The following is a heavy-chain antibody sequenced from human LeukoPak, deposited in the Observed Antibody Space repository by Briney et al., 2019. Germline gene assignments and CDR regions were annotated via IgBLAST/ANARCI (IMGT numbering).Heavy chain of an antibody. CDR2: IYYSGST. CDR3: ARSWGSGWYPINFDY. V-gene: IGHV4-59*08. J-gene: IGHJ4*02. D-gene: IGHD6-19*01. CDR1: GGSISSYY. Sequence: SETLSLTCAVSGGSISSYYWSWIRQPPGKGLEWIGNIYYSGSTNYNPSLKSRVTISVDTSKNQFSLKLSSVTAADTAVYYCARSWGSGWYPINFDYRGQGTLVTVSS.